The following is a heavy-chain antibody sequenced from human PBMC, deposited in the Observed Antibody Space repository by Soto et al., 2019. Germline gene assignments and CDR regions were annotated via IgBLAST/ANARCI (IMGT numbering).Heavy chain of an antibody. D-gene: IGHD3-3*02. CDR1: GGTFSSYA. CDR2: IIPLFRTP. V-gene: IGHV1-69*12. J-gene: IGHJ6*02. CDR3: ARDNGRPQLGGNYYYITDV. Sequence: QVQLVQSGAEVKEPGSSVKVSCQASGGTFSSYALSWVRQAPGQGLEWMGGIIPLFRTPDYAQKFQGRVTITADESTSTDYMELSSLRSEDTAIYYCARDNGRPQLGGNYYYITDVWGQGTTITVSS.